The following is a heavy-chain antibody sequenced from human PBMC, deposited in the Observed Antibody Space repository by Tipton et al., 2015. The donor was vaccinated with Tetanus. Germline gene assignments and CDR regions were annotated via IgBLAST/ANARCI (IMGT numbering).Heavy chain of an antibody. Sequence: TLSLTCAVNGGAFSGYYWTWIRQFPGKGLEWIGEINHSGTSNHNPSLKSRVTTSVDTSKNQFSLQLAFVTAADTAIYYCARERIEAFHYHGLDVWGPGTTVTVSS. D-gene: IGHD2-21*01. CDR1: GGAFSGYY. CDR3: ARERIEAFHYHGLDV. J-gene: IGHJ6*02. V-gene: IGHV4-34*01. CDR2: INHSGTS.